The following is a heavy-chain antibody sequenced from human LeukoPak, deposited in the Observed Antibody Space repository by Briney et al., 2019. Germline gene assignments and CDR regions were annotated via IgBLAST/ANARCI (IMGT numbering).Heavy chain of an antibody. V-gene: IGHV3-74*01. J-gene: IGHJ5*02. D-gene: IGHD2-2*01. CDR3: ARGTSLYNWFDP. CDR2: INSDGSST. Sequence: PGGSLRLSCAASAFSVRGKYMTWVRQAPGKGLEWVSRINSDGSSTSYADSVKGRFTISRDNAKNTLYLQMNSLRAEDTAVYYCARGTSLYNWFDPWGQGTLVTVPS. CDR1: AFSVRGKY.